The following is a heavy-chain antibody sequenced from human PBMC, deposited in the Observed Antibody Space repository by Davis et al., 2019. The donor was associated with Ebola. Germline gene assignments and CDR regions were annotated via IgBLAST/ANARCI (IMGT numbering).Heavy chain of an antibody. V-gene: IGHV1-69*10. Sequence: SVKVSCKASGGTFSSDAISWVRQAPGQGLEWMGGIIPILGIANYAQKFQGRVTITAAKSTSTAYMELSSLRSEDTAVYYCAAGQGWLQLWGSYYYYYMDVWGKGTTVTVSS. CDR1: GGTFSSDA. CDR2: IIPILGIA. CDR3: AAGQGWLQLWGSYYYYYMDV. J-gene: IGHJ6*03. D-gene: IGHD5-24*01.